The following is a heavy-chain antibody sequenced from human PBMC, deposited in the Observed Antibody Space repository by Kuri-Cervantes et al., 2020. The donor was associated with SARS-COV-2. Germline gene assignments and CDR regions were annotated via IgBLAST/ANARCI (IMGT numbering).Heavy chain of an antibody. J-gene: IGHJ6*02. V-gene: IGHV4-61*01. Sequence: SETLSLTCTVSGGSVSSGSYCWSWIRQPPGKGLEWIGYIYYSGSTNYNPSLKSRVTISVDTSKNQFSLKLSSVTAADTAVYYCARVSGGYDLYYYYGMDVWGQGTTVTVSS. D-gene: IGHD5-12*01. CDR2: IYYSGST. CDR1: GGSVSSGSYC. CDR3: ARVSGGYDLYYYYGMDV.